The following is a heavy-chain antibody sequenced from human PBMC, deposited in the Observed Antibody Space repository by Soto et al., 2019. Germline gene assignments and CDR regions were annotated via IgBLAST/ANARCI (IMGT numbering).Heavy chain of an antibody. J-gene: IGHJ3*02. D-gene: IGHD3-3*01. CDR3: ARGLQNDFWSGYYGSWAFDI. CDR1: RLTFSDCY. Sequence: PGGSLRLSCAASRLTFSDCYMSWIRQAPGKGLEWVSYISSSISYTNYADSVKGRFTISRDNAKNSLYLQMNSLRAEDKAVYYCARGLQNDFWSGYYGSWAFDIWGQGTMVTV. CDR2: ISSSISYT. V-gene: IGHV3-11*06.